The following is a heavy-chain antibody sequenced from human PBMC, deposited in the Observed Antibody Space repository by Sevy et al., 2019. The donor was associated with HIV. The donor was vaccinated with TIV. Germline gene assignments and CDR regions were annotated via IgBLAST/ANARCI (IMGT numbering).Heavy chain of an antibody. Sequence: GGSLRLSCAASGFTFSSYSMNWVRQAPGKGLEWVSYISSSSSTIYYADSVKGRFTISRDNAKNSLYLQMNSLRDEDTVVYYCARGKRGNYYDSSGYSIQYYYYGMDVWGQGTTVTVSS. CDR2: ISSSSSTI. J-gene: IGHJ6*02. CDR1: GFTFSSYS. CDR3: ARGKRGNYYDSSGYSIQYYYYGMDV. D-gene: IGHD3-22*01. V-gene: IGHV3-48*02.